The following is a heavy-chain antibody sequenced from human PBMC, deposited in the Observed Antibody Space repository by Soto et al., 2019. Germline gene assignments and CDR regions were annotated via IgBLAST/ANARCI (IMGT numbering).Heavy chain of an antibody. CDR3: AHTVEWAAADSAFDI. Sequence: SGATLVNPTQTLTLTCTFSGFSLSTSGVGVGWIRQPPGKALEWLALIYWDDDKRYSPSLKSRLTITKDTSKNQVVLTMTNMDPVDTATYYCAHTVEWAAADSAFDIWGQGTMVTVSS. V-gene: IGHV2-5*02. CDR1: GFSLSTSGVG. J-gene: IGHJ3*02. D-gene: IGHD6-13*01. CDR2: IYWDDDK.